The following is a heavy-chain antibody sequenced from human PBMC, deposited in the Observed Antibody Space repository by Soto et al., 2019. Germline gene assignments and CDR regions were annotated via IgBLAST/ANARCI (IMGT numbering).Heavy chain of an antibody. J-gene: IGHJ6*02. V-gene: IGHV4-38-2*01. D-gene: IGHD3-10*01. CDR2: IYHSGST. Sequence: SETLSLTCAVSGYSISSGYYWGWIRQPPGKGLEWIGSIYHSGSTYYNPSLKSRVTISVDTSKNQFSLKLSSVTAADTAVYYCAGTMVRGVRAYYYGMDVWGQGTTVTASS. CDR3: AGTMVRGVRAYYYGMDV. CDR1: GYSISSGYY.